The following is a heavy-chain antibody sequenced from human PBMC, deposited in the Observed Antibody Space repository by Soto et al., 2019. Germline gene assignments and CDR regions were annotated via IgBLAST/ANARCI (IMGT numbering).Heavy chain of an antibody. D-gene: IGHD2-15*01. CDR3: ARDGPAGLYRTYYYYGMDV. CDR1: GFTFSSYA. V-gene: IGHV3-30-3*01. Sequence: PGGSLRLSCAASGFTFSSYATHWVRQAPGKGLEWVAVISYDGSNKYYADSVKGRFTISRDNPKNTLYLQMNSLRAEDTAVYYCARDGPAGLYRTYYYYGMDVWGQGTTVTVSS. CDR2: ISYDGSNK. J-gene: IGHJ6*02.